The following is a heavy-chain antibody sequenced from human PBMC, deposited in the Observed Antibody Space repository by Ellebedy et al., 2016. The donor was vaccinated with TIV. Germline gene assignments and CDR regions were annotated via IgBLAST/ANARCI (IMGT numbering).Heavy chain of an antibody. CDR3: ARDDWAARTYYYYYGMDV. D-gene: IGHD6-6*01. Sequence: ASVKVSXXASGYTFTSYGISWVRQAPGQGLEWMGWISAYNGNTNYAQKLQGRVTMTTDTSTSTAYMELRSLRSDDTAVYYCARDDWAARTYYYYYGMDVWGQGTTVTVPS. CDR2: ISAYNGNT. V-gene: IGHV1-18*01. CDR1: GYTFTSYG. J-gene: IGHJ6*02.